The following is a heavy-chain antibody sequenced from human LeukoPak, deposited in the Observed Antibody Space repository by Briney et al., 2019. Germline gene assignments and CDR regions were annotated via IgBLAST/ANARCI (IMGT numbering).Heavy chain of an antibody. CDR3: ARGGVSSSWYSDAFDI. Sequence: GGSLTLSCAASGFTFDDYGMSWVRQAPGKGLEWVSGINWNGGSTGYADSVKCRFTISRDNAKNSLYLQMNSLRAEDTALYYCARGGVSSSWYSDAFDIWGQGTMVTVSS. CDR2: INWNGGST. CDR1: GFTFDDYG. J-gene: IGHJ3*02. D-gene: IGHD6-13*01. V-gene: IGHV3-20*04.